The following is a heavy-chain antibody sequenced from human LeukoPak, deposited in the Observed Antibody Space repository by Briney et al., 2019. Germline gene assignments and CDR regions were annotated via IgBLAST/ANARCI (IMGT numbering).Heavy chain of an antibody. CDR2: IYYSGST. V-gene: IGHV4-59*01. Sequence: SETLSLTCTVSGGSISSYYWSWIRQPPGKGLEWIGYIYYSGSTNYNPSLKSRVTISVDTSKNQFSLKLSSVTAADTAVYYCGGVAAAGRDVDYWGRGTLVTVSS. CDR1: GGSISSYY. D-gene: IGHD6-13*01. CDR3: GGVAAAGRDVDY. J-gene: IGHJ4*02.